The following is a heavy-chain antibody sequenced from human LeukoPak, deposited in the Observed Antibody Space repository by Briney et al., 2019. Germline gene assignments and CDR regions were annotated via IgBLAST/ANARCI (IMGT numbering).Heavy chain of an antibody. CDR3: AKRGIRGGSGFDY. V-gene: IGHV3-23*01. CDR2: ISGSGGST. Sequence: PGGSLRLSCAASGFTFSSYAMSWVRQAPGKGLEWVSGISGSGGSTYYADSVKGRFTISRDESKNTLYLQMNSLRAEDTAVYYCAKRGIRGGSGFDYWGRGTLVTVSS. CDR1: GFTFSSYA. D-gene: IGHD3-10*01. J-gene: IGHJ4*02.